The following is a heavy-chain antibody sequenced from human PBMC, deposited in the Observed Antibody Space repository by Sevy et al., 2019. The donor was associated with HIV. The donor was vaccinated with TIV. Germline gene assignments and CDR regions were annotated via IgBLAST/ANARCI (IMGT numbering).Heavy chain of an antibody. J-gene: IGHJ6*02. CDR1: GFTFSDYY. Sequence: GGSLRLSCAVSGFTFSDYYMSWIRQAPGKGLEWVSYISSSGSTIYYADSVKGRFTISRDNAKNSLYLQMNSLRAEDTAVYYCARGGIAAADPTYYYYYGMDVWSQGTTVTVSS. CDR3: ARGGIAAADPTYYYYYGMDV. D-gene: IGHD6-13*01. V-gene: IGHV3-11*01. CDR2: ISSSGSTI.